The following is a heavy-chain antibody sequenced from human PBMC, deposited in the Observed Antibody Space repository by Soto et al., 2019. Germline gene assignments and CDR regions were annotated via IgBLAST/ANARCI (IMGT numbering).Heavy chain of an antibody. D-gene: IGHD3-22*01. J-gene: IGHJ4*02. CDR1: GGTFSTNT. Sequence: QVQLVQSGAELKKPGSSVKVSCKASGGTFSTNTLSWVRQAPGPGLEWMGGIIPIFATANYAQKFQGRLLITGDESTCTVYMALSSLRSEDTAVYYCARQFDSDSSGYFYAYWGEGALVAVSS. CDR2: IIPIFATA. CDR3: ARQFDSDSSGYFYAY. V-gene: IGHV1-69*01.